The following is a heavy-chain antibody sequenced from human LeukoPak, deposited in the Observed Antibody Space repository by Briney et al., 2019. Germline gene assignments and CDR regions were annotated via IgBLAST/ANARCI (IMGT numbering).Heavy chain of an antibody. CDR2: INGDGRNI. CDR1: GFTFSSYW. Sequence: GGSLRLSCVASGFTFSSYWMHWVRQDPTKGLVWVSRINGDGRNINYADSVRCRFTISRDNAKNSLYLQMNSLRAEDTAVYYCARDQFPAADYWGQGTLVTVSS. V-gene: IGHV3-74*01. CDR3: ARDQFPAADY. J-gene: IGHJ4*02. D-gene: IGHD2-2*01.